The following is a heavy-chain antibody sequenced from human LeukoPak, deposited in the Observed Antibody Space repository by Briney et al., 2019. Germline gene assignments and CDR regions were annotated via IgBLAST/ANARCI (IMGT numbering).Heavy chain of an antibody. Sequence: GGSLRLSCAPSGLTVSSNDMTWVRQAPGEGLECVSLIYSDGTTYYTDSVRGRFTISRDSSKNTLYLQMNSLRADDTAVYYCARGRPLFYFDYWGQGTLVTVSS. V-gene: IGHV3-53*01. CDR3: ARGRPLFYFDY. CDR2: IYSDGTT. CDR1: GLTVSSND. J-gene: IGHJ4*02.